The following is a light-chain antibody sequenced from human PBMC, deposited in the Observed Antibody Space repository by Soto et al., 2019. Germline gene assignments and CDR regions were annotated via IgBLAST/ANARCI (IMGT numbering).Light chain of an antibody. CDR3: QQYGSSPLT. Sequence: EIVLTQSPGTLSLSLGERATLSCRASQSVSSDYVAWYRQKPGQVPTVLIYRASTRATGIPDRFSGSGSGTDFTLTISRVEPEDFAVYYCQQYGSSPLTLGGGTKVDIK. CDR2: RAS. CDR1: QSVSSDY. V-gene: IGKV3-20*01. J-gene: IGKJ4*01.